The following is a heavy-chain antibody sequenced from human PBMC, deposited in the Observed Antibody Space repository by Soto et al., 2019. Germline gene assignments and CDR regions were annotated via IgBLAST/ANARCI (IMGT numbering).Heavy chain of an antibody. CDR2: ITRSGNT. Sequence: QVQLQQWGAGLLKPSETLSLTCAVYGGSFSGHYWTWIRQPPGKGLEWVGEITRSGNTNYNPSLKSRVPISVDTYKNQFSLKLSSVTAADTAVYYCACNYYDFWSGYYSVGYFDYWAQGTPVTVSS. CDR1: GGSFSGHY. CDR3: ACNYYDFWSGYYSVGYFDY. V-gene: IGHV4-34*01. D-gene: IGHD3-3*01. J-gene: IGHJ4*02.